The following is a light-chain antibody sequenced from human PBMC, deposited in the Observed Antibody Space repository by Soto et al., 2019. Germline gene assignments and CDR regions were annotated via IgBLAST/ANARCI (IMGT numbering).Light chain of an antibody. J-gene: IGKJ4*01. CDR2: ATS. CDR1: QNINRW. V-gene: IGKV1-12*01. Sequence: DIQMTQSPSSVSASVGDRVIITCRASQNINRWLAWYQQKPGKAPQPLIYATSTLHSGVPSRFSGSGSGTDFTLTVSSLQPEDFATYYCQQANSFPHTLGGGTRVEIK. CDR3: QQANSFPHT.